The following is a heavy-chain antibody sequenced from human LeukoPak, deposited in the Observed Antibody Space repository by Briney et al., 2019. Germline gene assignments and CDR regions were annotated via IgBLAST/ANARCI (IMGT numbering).Heavy chain of an antibody. V-gene: IGHV4-34*01. CDR2: INHSGST. Sequence: PSETLSLTCAVYGGSFSGYYWSWIRQPPGKGLEWIGEINHSGSTNYNPSLKSRVTVSVDTSKNQFSLKLSSVTDADTAVYYCAREARYCSSTSCYHIHSYYYGMDVWGQGTTVTVSS. CDR3: AREARYCSSTSCYHIHSYYYGMDV. D-gene: IGHD2-2*01. CDR1: GGSFSGYY. J-gene: IGHJ6*02.